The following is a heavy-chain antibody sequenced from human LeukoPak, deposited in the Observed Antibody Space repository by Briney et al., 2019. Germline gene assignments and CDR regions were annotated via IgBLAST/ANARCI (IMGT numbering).Heavy chain of an antibody. D-gene: IGHD3-10*01. CDR3: ARDWFGSNALEY. CDR1: GFTFSSYS. Sequence: PGGSLRLSCAASGFTFSSYSMNWVRQAPGKGLEWIGYIYYSGSTNYNPSLKSRVTISVDTSKNQFSLRLSSVTAADTAVYYCARDWFGSNALEYWGQGNLVTVSS. V-gene: IGHV4-59*01. J-gene: IGHJ4*02. CDR2: IYYSGST.